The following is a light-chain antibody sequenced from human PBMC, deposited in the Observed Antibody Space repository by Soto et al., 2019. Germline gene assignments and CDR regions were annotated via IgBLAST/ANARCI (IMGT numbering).Light chain of an antibody. CDR1: SSDVGGYDY. Sequence: HSALTQPPSASGSPGQSVTISCTGTSSDVGGYDYVSWYQQHPGKAPKLMIYEVSNRPSGVSNRFSGSKSGNTASLTISGLQAEDEADYYCSSYTTANTYVFGTGTKVTVL. CDR2: EVS. CDR3: SSYTTANTYV. J-gene: IGLJ1*01. V-gene: IGLV2-14*01.